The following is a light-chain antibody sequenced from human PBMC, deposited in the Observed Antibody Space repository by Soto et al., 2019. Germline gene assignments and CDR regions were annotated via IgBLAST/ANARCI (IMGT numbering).Light chain of an antibody. J-gene: IGLJ1*01. CDR1: SSDVGGYNY. CDR3: SSYTSSTTRV. V-gene: IGLV2-14*01. Sequence: QSVLTQPASVSGSPGQSITISCTGTSSDVGGYNYVSWYQQHPGKAPKLMICEVSNRPSGVSNRFSGSKSGNTASLTISGLQAEDEADYYCSSYTSSTTRVFGNGTKAPS. CDR2: EVS.